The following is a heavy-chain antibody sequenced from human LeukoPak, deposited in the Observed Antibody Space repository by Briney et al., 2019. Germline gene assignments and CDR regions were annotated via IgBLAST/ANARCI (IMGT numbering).Heavy chain of an antibody. V-gene: IGHV3-23*01. CDR1: GFTFSSYA. J-gene: IGHJ3*02. Sequence: GGSLRLSGAASGFTFSSYAMSWVRQAPGKGLEWVSAISGSGVSTYYADSVKGRFTISRDNSKNTLYLQMNSLRAEDTAVYYCAKHQDGGYPHDAFDIWGQGTMVTVSS. D-gene: IGHD3-16*01. CDR3: AKHQDGGYPHDAFDI. CDR2: ISGSGVST.